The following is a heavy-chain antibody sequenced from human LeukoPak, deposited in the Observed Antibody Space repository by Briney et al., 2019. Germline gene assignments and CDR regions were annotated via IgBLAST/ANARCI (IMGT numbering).Heavy chain of an antibody. V-gene: IGHV4-59*01. CDR1: GGSISSYY. Sequence: PSETQSLTCTVSGGSISSYYWSWIRQPPGKGLEWIGYIYYSGSTNYNPSLKSRVTISVDTSKNQFSLKLSSVTAADTAVYYCARVYSNPTSYYYYYYMDVWGKGTTVTVSS. CDR2: IYYSGST. CDR3: ARVYSNPTSYYYYYYMDV. J-gene: IGHJ6*03. D-gene: IGHD4-11*01.